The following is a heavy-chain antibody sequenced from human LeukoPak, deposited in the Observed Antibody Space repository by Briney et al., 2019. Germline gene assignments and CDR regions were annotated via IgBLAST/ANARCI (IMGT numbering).Heavy chain of an antibody. V-gene: IGHV1-3*01. CDR1: GYTFTSYA. J-gene: IGHJ4*02. CDR3: ARDYYDSGGSPTFDY. CDR2: INAGNGNT. D-gene: IGHD3-22*01. Sequence: GASVKVSCKASGYTFTSYAMHWVRQAPGQRLEWMGWINAGNGNTKYSQKLQGRVTMTTDTSTSTAYMELRSLRSDDTAVYYCARDYYDSGGSPTFDYWGQGTLVTVSS.